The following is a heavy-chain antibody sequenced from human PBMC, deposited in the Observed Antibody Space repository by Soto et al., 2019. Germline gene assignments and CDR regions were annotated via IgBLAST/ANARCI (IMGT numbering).Heavy chain of an antibody. CDR3: TQHHVGPYLDY. D-gene: IGHD1-26*01. Sequence: SGGSLRLSCAASGYTFSNGWMSWVRQAPGKGLEWVGRIKSKIDGGTTDYAAPVQGRFTISRDDAKNTLYLQMNSLKTEATAVYYCTQHHVGPYLDYWGQGSLVTVSS. J-gene: IGHJ4*02. V-gene: IGHV3-15*01. CDR1: GYTFSNGW. CDR2: IKSKIDGGTT.